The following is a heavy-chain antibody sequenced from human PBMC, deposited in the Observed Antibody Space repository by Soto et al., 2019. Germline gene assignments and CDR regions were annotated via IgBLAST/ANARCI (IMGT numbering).Heavy chain of an antibody. CDR2: ISAYNGNT. D-gene: IGHD2-2*01. V-gene: IGHV1-18*04. Sequence: QVQLVQSGAEVKKPGASVKVSCKASGYTFTSYGISWVRQAPGQGLEWMGWISAYNGNTNYAQKLQGRVTMTTDTSTSTAYMELRSLRPDDTAVHYCARGYCSRTSCWGWFDPRGQGTLVSVSS. CDR1: GYTFTSYG. J-gene: IGHJ5*02. CDR3: ARGYCSRTSCWGWFDP.